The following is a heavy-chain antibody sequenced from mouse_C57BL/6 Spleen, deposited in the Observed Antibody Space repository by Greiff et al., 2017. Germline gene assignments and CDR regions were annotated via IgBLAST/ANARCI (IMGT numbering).Heavy chain of an antibody. CDR1: GYTFTSYW. CDR2: IDPSDSYT. Sequence: QVQLQQPGAELVMPGASVKLSCKASGYTFTSYWMHWVKQRPGQGLEWIGEIDPSDSYTNYNQKFKGKSTLTVDKSSSPAYMQLSSLTSEDSAVYYCARRGTTVVSYFDYWGQGTTLTVSS. D-gene: IGHD1-1*01. CDR3: ARRGTTVVSYFDY. V-gene: IGHV1-69*01. J-gene: IGHJ2*01.